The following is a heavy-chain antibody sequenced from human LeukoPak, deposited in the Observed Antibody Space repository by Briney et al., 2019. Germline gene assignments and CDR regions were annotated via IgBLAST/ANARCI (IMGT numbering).Heavy chain of an antibody. J-gene: IGHJ4*02. V-gene: IGHV3-48*02. D-gene: IGHD2-2*01. CDR3: ARAPGYCSSTSCYRFDY. Sequence: GGSLRLSCAASGFTFSSYIMNWVRQAPGKGLEWVSYISSSSSTIYYADSVKGRFTISRDNAKNSLYLQMNSLRDEDTAVYYCARAPGYCSSTSCYRFDYWGQGTLVTVSS. CDR2: ISSSSSTI. CDR1: GFTFSSYI.